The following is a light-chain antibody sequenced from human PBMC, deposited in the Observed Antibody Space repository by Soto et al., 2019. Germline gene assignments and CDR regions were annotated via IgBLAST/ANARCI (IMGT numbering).Light chain of an antibody. CDR2: DAS. Sequence: EIVLTQSPATLSLSPGERATLSCWASQSVSGYLAWYQQKPGQAPRLLIYDASKRATGIPARFSGSGSGTDFPLTISSLEPEDFAVYSCQQRSHWPPVVTFGGGTKVEIK. CDR3: QQRSHWPPVVT. CDR1: QSVSGY. V-gene: IGKV3-11*01. J-gene: IGKJ4*01.